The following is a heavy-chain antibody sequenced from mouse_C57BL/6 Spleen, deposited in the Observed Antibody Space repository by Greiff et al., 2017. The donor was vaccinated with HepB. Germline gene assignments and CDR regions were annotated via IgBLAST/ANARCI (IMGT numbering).Heavy chain of an antibody. Sequence: QVQLQQPGAELVKPGASVKLSCKASGYTFTSYWMHWVKQRPGRGLAWIGRIAPNSGGTKYNEKFKSKATLTVDKPSSTAYMQLSSLTSEDSAVYCCARCPFITTVDYFGCWGQGTTLTVSS. CDR2: IAPNSGGT. CDR1: GYTFTSYW. J-gene: IGHJ2*01. CDR3: ARCPFITTVDYFGC. V-gene: IGHV1-72*01. D-gene: IGHD1-1*01.